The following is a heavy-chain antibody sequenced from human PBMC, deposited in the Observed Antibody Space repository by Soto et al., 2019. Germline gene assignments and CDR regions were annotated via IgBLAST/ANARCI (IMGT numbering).Heavy chain of an antibody. J-gene: IGHJ5*02. V-gene: IGHV4-59*01. CDR1: GGSINSYY. Sequence: PSETLSLTCTVSGGSINSYYWSWIRQPPGKGLEWIGYINYSGSTNHNPSLKSRVTISVDTSKKQFSLKLTSVTAADTAVYYCARDSGDSRSDWFDPWGQGTLVTVSS. CDR3: ARDSGDSRSDWFDP. D-gene: IGHD3-10*01. CDR2: INYSGST.